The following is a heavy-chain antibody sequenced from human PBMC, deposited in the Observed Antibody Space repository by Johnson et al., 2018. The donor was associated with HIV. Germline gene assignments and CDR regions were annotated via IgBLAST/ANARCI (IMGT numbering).Heavy chain of an antibody. V-gene: IGHV3-66*01. D-gene: IGHD3-22*01. Sequence: VQLVESGGGLVQSGGSLRLSCGVSGFAVSSNYMSWVRQAPGQGLEWVSIIYSGGSTYYAESVKGRFTISRDNAKNSLYLHMHSLRAEDTALYYCARRQDYDTSGYFYHESAFDIWGQGTMVTVSS. CDR1: GFAVSSNY. J-gene: IGHJ3*02. CDR3: ARRQDYDTSGYFYHESAFDI. CDR2: IYSGGST.